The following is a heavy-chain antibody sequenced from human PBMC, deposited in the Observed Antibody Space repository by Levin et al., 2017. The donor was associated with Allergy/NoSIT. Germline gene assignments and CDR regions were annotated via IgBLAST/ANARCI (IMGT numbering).Heavy chain of an antibody. CDR2: ISFDGSDK. V-gene: IGHV3-30*02. Sequence: GGSLRLSCAASGFTFSDYGMHWVRQAPGKGLEWVSFISFDGSDKYYADSVKGRFTISRDNSKKTLYLLMNSLRTDDTAMYFCYGQGRGYHFWGQGTLVTVSS. CDR3: YGQGRGYHF. J-gene: IGHJ4*02. D-gene: IGHD3-10*01. CDR1: GFTFSDYG.